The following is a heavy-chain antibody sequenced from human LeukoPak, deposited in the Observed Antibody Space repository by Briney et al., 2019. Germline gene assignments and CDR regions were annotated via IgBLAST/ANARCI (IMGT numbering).Heavy chain of an antibody. V-gene: IGHV4-59*11. CDR3: ARDRAGYSSSWYFYMDV. D-gene: IGHD6-13*01. J-gene: IGHJ6*03. CDR2: IYYSGST. Sequence: SETLSHTCTVSGGSISSHYLSWIRQPPGKGLEWIGYIYYSGSTNYNPSLKSRVTISVDTSKNQFSLKLSSVTAADTAVYYCARDRAGYSSSWYFYMDVWGKGTTVTVSS. CDR1: GGSISSHY.